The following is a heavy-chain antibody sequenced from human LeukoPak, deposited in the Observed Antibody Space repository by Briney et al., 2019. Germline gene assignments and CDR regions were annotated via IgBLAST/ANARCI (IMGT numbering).Heavy chain of an antibody. CDR3: ARGRSGSYAPPFDY. D-gene: IGHD1-26*01. J-gene: IGHJ4*02. Sequence: ASVKVSCKTSGYTFTSYDVNWVRQATGQGLEWMGWMNPNSGNSGYAQRFQGRVSMTRNTSINTAYMELSSLGSDDTAVYYCARGRSGSYAPPFDYWGQGALVTVSS. CDR2: MNPNSGNS. CDR1: GYTFTSYD. V-gene: IGHV1-8*01.